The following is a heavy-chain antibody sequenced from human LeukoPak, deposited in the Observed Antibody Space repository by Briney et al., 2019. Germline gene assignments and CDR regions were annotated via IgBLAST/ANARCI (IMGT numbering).Heavy chain of an antibody. CDR3: SRTGYFDI. Sequence: GGSLRLSCAASGFTVNSNYMSWVRQAPGKGLEWVSVINTGGSTYYADSVKGRFTISRDNAKNSLSLQMNSLRAEDTAVFYCSRTGYFDIWGQGTMVTVSS. CDR1: GFTVNSNY. CDR2: INTGGST. J-gene: IGHJ3*02. V-gene: IGHV3-66*01. D-gene: IGHD2-15*01.